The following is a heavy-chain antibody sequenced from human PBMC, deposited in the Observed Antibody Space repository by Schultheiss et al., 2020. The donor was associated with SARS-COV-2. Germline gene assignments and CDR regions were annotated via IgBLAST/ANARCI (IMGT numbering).Heavy chain of an antibody. D-gene: IGHD4-17*01. Sequence: GGSLRLSCAASGFTFSSYAMHWVRQAPGKGLEWVAVISYDGSNKYYADSVKGRFTISRDNSKKTLYLQMNSLRAEDTAVYYCARVSRFRVYGDYAHLDYWGQGTLVTVSS. CDR1: GFTFSSYA. CDR3: ARVSRFRVYGDYAHLDY. J-gene: IGHJ4*02. CDR2: ISYDGSNK. V-gene: IGHV3-30-3*01.